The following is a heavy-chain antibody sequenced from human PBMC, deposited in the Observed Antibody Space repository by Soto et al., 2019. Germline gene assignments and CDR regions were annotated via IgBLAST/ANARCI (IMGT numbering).Heavy chain of an antibody. Sequence: QVQLQESGPGLVKPSGTLSLTCAVSGDSISSGYWWTWVRQTPGKGLEWIGEISPSGSPNYNPSLKRRITISVDKSKNQFSRKVISVTAADTAVYYCARGGRGGRVKGDYFDYWGQGTLVTVSS. CDR1: GDSISSGYW. CDR3: ARGGRGGRVKGDYFDY. J-gene: IGHJ4*02. D-gene: IGHD2-15*01. CDR2: ISPSGSP. V-gene: IGHV4-4*02.